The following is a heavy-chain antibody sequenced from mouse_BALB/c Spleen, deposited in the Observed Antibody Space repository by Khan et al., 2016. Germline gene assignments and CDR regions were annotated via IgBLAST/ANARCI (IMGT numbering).Heavy chain of an antibody. Sequence: QVQLKESGPGLVAPSQSLSITCTVSGFSLTGYGVNWVRQPPGKGLEWLGKIWGDGRTDYNSALKSRVSISKDNSKSQVFLKMNSLQTDDTANYYSSSDSDGFAYWGQGTLVIVSA. J-gene: IGHJ3*01. CDR1: GFSLTGYG. CDR2: IWGDGRT. V-gene: IGHV2-6-7*01. CDR3: SSDSDGFAY.